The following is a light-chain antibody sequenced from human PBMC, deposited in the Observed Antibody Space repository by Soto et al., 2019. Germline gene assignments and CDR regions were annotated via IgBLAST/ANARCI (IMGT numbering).Light chain of an antibody. Sequence: EILMTQSPATLSVSPGERATLSCRASQNVGSHVAWYQQKPGQAPRLFIYGASTMATGIPARFSGSGSGTEFTLTISSLQSEDFAIYYCQQYYNWPPLTFGGGTKVEIQ. CDR2: GAS. V-gene: IGKV3-15*01. CDR1: QNVGSH. J-gene: IGKJ4*01. CDR3: QQYYNWPPLT.